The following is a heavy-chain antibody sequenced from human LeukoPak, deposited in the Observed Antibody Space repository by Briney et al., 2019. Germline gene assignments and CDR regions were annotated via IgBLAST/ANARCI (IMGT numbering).Heavy chain of an antibody. J-gene: IGHJ4*02. D-gene: IGHD5-12*01. CDR2: ISWNSGSI. Sequence: GRSLRLSCAAPGFTFDDHAMHWVRQAPGKGLEWVSGISWNSGSIGYADSVKGRFTISRDNAKNSLYLQMNSLRAEDTALYYCAKDMGIVVTIVDYWGQGTLVTVSS. CDR3: AKDMGIVVTIVDY. V-gene: IGHV3-9*01. CDR1: GFTFDDHA.